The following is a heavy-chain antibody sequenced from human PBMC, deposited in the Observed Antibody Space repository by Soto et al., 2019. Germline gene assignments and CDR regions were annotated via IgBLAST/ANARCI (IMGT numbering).Heavy chain of an antibody. D-gene: IGHD6-13*01. CDR2: MNPNSGNT. CDR1: GYTFTSYD. CDR3: ARERSAGTGWFDP. V-gene: IGHV1-8*01. J-gene: IGHJ5*02. Sequence: QVQLVQSGAEVKKPGASVKVSCKAAGYTFTSYDINWVRQATGQGLEWMGWMNPNSGNTGYAQKVQGRVTMNRNTSMSTAYMELSSLRSEDTAVYYCARERSAGTGWFDPWGHGTLVTVSS.